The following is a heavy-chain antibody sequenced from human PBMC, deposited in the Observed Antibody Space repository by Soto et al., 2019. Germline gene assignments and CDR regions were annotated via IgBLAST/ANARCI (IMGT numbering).Heavy chain of an antibody. V-gene: IGHV4-34*01. CDR3: ARGKGVRGVIPNWFDP. Sequence: SETLSLTCAVYGGSFSGYYWSWNRQPPGKGLEWIGEINHSGSTNYNPSLKSRVTISVDTSKNQFSLKLSSVTAADTAVYYCARGKGVRGVIPNWFDPWGQGTLVIVSS. CDR2: INHSGST. J-gene: IGHJ5*02. CDR1: GGSFSGYY. D-gene: IGHD3-10*01.